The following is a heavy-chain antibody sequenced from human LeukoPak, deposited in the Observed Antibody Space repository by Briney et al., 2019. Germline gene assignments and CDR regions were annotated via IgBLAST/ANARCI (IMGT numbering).Heavy chain of an antibody. J-gene: IGHJ4*02. CDR1: GFTFSSYS. V-gene: IGHV3-21*01. CDR3: ARDRLWNSGYEEGFDY. Sequence: GGSLRLSCAASGFTFSSYSMNWVRQAPGKGLEWVSSISSSSSYIYYADSVKGRFTISRDNAKNSLYLQMNSLRAEDTAVYYCARDRLWNSGYEEGFDYWGQGTLVTVSS. D-gene: IGHD5-12*01. CDR2: ISSSSSYI.